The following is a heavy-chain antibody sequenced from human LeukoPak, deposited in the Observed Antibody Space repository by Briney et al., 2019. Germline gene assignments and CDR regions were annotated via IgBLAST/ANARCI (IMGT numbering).Heavy chain of an antibody. Sequence: SVKVSCKASGGTFSSYAISWVRQALGQGLEWMGGIIPIFGTANYAQKFQGRVTITTDESTSTAYMELSSLRSEDTAVYYCASCPRMTTVTSFDYWGQGTLVTVSS. CDR2: IIPIFGTA. J-gene: IGHJ4*02. CDR3: ASCPRMTTVTSFDY. CDR1: GGTFSSYA. V-gene: IGHV1-69*05. D-gene: IGHD4-17*01.